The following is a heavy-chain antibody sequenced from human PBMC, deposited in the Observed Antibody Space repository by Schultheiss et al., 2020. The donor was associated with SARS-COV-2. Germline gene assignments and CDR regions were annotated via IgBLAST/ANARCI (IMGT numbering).Heavy chain of an antibody. CDR1: GFTFSSYG. CDR2: ISGSGGST. V-gene: IGHV3-21*01. CDR3: ARALRTYYYGSGTNWFDP. J-gene: IGHJ5*02. D-gene: IGHD3-10*01. Sequence: GGSLRLSCAASGFTFSSYGMHWVRQAPGKGLEWVSAISGSGGSTYYADSVKGRFTISRDNAKNSLYLQMNSLRAEDTAVYYCARALRTYYYGSGTNWFDPWGQGTLVTVSS.